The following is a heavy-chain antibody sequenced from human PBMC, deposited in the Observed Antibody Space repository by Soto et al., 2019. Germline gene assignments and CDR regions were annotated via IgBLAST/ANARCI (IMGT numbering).Heavy chain of an antibody. V-gene: IGHV1-2*02. D-gene: IGHD5-18*01. J-gene: IGHJ5*01. CDR2: IDPKTGGT. CDR3: ARSRDSYEDS. Sequence: HVQLVQSGAEVRKPVASVKVSCRASGYIFTACYIHWVRQAPGQGLECVGWIDPKTGGTSYAQQFKGRVTMTRDTSIRTVYMELSSLTSDDTAVYFCARSRDSYEDSWGQGSLVTVSS. CDR1: GYIFTACY.